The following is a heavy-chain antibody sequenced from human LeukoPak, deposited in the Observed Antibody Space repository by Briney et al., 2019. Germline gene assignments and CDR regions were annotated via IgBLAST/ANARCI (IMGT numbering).Heavy chain of an antibody. CDR2: IKSKTDGGTT. CDR1: GFTFSNAW. J-gene: IGHJ6*03. CDR3: TTDDGDGTYYYYYYMDV. Sequence: GGSLRLSCAASGFTFSNAWMSWVRQAPGKGLEWVGRIKSKTDGGTTDYAAPVKGRFTISRDDSKNTLYLQMNSLKTEDTAVYYCTTDDGDGTYYYYYYMDVWGKGTTVTVSS. V-gene: IGHV3-15*01. D-gene: IGHD3-10*01.